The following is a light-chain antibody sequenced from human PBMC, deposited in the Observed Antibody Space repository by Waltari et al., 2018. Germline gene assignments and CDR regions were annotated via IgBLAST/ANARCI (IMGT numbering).Light chain of an antibody. CDR1: QSVSSGY. CDR3: QHYRSSPPP. V-gene: IGKV3-20*01. CDR2: GAS. J-gene: IGKJ1*01. Sequence: EIVLTQSPGPLSLSPGERATLSCRASQSVSSGYLAWYQQDPGQAPRLLIYGASNRAAGIPDRFSGGGSGTDFTLTISRLEPEDFAVYYCQHYRSSPPPFGQGTNVEIK.